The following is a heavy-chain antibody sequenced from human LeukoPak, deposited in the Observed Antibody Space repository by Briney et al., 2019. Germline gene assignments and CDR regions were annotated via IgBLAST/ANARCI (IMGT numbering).Heavy chain of an antibody. CDR1: GGTFSSYA. J-gene: IGHJ6*02. CDR3: ARDLVGIAAAGTSEWYYYYYGMDV. Sequence: ASVKVSCKASGGTFSSYAISWVRQAPGQGLEWMGWINPNSGGTNYAQKFQGWATMTRDTSISTAYMELSRLRSDDTAVYYCARDLVGIAAAGTSEWYYYYYGMDVWGQGTTVTVSS. V-gene: IGHV1-2*04. CDR2: INPNSGGT. D-gene: IGHD6-13*01.